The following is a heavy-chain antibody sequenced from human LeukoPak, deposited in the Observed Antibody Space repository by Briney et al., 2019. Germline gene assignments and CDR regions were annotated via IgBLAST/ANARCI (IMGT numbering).Heavy chain of an antibody. CDR3: ARALWPYYFDY. V-gene: IGHV3-33*01. D-gene: IGHD2-21*01. J-gene: IGHJ4*02. Sequence: GGSLRLSCAASGFTFSSYGMHWVRQAPGKGLEWVAIIWYDGSNEYYADSVKGRFTISRDNSKNTLYLQMNSLRAEDTAVYYCARALWPYYFDYWGQGTLVAVSS. CDR1: GFTFSSYG. CDR2: IWYDGSNE.